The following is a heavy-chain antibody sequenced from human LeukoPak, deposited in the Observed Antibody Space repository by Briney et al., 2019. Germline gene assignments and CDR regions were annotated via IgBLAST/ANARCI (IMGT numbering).Heavy chain of an antibody. Sequence: ASVKVSCKASGYTFTSYGISWVRQAPGQGLEWMGWISGYNGNTNYAQKLQGRVTMTTDTSTSTAYMELRSLRSDDTAVYYCARDPAVTTYGGLDYWGQGTLVTVSS. CDR3: ARDPAVTTYGGLDY. CDR2: ISGYNGNT. V-gene: IGHV1-18*01. CDR1: GYTFTSYG. D-gene: IGHD4-17*01. J-gene: IGHJ4*02.